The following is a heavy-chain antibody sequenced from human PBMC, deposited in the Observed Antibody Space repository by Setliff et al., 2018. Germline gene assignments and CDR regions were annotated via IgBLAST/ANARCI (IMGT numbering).Heavy chain of an antibody. V-gene: IGHV3-7*01. CDR1: GFTFSSYW. Sequence: GGSLRLSCAASGFTFSSYWMSWVRQAPGKGLEWVANINQDGSEKYYVDSVKGRFTISRDNAEKSLWLHMNNLRVDDTAIYYCARSYYWGQGALVTVSS. D-gene: IGHD3-10*01. CDR2: INQDGSEK. CDR3: ARSYY. J-gene: IGHJ4*02.